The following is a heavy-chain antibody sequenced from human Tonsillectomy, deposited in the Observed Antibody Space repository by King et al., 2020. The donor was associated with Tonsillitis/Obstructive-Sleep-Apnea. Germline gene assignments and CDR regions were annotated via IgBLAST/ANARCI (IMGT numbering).Heavy chain of an antibody. V-gene: IGHV3-9*01. Sequence: VQLVESGGGLVQPGRSLRLSCAASGFTFNDYAMHWVRQAPGKGLEWVSGMSWNSDIIGYADSVKGRFTISRDDAKNSLYLQMNSLRPEDTALYYCAKGYCSSTSCQSPDYWGQGTLVTVSS. CDR2: MSWNSDII. D-gene: IGHD2-2*01. CDR3: AKGYCSSTSCQSPDY. J-gene: IGHJ4*02. CDR1: GFTFNDYA.